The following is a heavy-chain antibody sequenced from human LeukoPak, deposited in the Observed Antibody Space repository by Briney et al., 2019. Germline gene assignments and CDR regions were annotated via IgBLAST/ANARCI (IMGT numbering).Heavy chain of an antibody. V-gene: IGHV1-18*01. Sequence: ASVKVSCKASGYTFISDDISWVRQAPGQGLEWMGWISAYNANTNNAQKLQGRVTMTRDTSTSTAYMELSRLGSDDTAVYYCARVAGGDWYYFDFWGQGTLVTVSS. J-gene: IGHJ4*02. CDR3: ARVAGGDWYYFDF. D-gene: IGHD2-21*02. CDR2: ISAYNANT. CDR1: GYTFISDD.